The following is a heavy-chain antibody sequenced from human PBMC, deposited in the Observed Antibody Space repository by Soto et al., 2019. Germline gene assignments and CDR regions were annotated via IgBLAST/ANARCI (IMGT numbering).Heavy chain of an antibody. CDR2: IYYSGST. Sequence: SQTLSLTCTVSGGSVSSGSYYWSWIRQPPGKGLEWIGYIYYSGSTNYNPSLKSRVTISVDTSKNQFSLKLSSVTAADTAVYYCARGPSIAANWFDPWGQGTLVTVSS. D-gene: IGHD6-25*01. CDR3: ARGPSIAANWFDP. V-gene: IGHV4-61*01. CDR1: GGSVSSGSYY. J-gene: IGHJ5*02.